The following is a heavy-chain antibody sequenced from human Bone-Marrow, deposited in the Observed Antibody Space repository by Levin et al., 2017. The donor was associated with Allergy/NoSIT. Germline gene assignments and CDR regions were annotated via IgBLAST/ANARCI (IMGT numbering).Heavy chain of an antibody. CDR2: IIPIFGTA. Sequence: PGGSLRLSCKASGGTFSSYAISWVRQAPGQGLEWMGGIIPIFGTANYAQKFQGRVTITADESTSTAYMELSSLRSEDTAVYYCARDQPPSPRAGVTYAFDIWGQGTMVTVSS. CDR1: GGTFSSYA. V-gene: IGHV1-69*01. J-gene: IGHJ3*02. CDR3: ARDQPPSPRAGVTYAFDI. D-gene: IGHD3-10*01.